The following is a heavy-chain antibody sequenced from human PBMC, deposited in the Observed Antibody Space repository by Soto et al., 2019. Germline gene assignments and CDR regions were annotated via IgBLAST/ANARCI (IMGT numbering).Heavy chain of an antibody. CDR3: AKDRSPANSGGHYSYYYYYFGMDV. D-gene: IGHD1-26*01. CDR1: GFTFSSYG. Sequence: PGGSLRLSCAASGFTFSSYGMYWVRQAPGKGLEWVAVISYDGSNKNYADSAKGRITISTDNSKNTMNLQMNSLRAEDTAVYYCAKDRSPANSGGHYSYYYYYFGMDVWGQGTTVTVSS. J-gene: IGHJ6*02. V-gene: IGHV3-30*18. CDR2: ISYDGSNK.